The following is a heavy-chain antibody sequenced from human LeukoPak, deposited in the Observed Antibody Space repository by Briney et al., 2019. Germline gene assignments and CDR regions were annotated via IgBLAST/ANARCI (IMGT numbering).Heavy chain of an antibody. D-gene: IGHD3-22*01. CDR1: GFSFNTYW. CDR3: ARGPRYYYDSSSYSYFDY. CDR2: IKQDGSDK. V-gene: IGHV3-7*01. Sequence: PGGSLRLSCVVSGFSFNTYWMSWVRQAPGKGLEWVANIKQDGSDKSYVDSVKGRFTISRDNAKHSVYLQMNSLRAEDTAVYYCARGPRYYYDSSSYSYFDYWGQGTLVTVSS. J-gene: IGHJ4*02.